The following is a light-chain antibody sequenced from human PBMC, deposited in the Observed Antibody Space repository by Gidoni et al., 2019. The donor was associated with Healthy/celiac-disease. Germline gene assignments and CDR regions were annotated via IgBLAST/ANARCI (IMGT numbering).Light chain of an antibody. Sequence: DVKMTKSPSSLSASVGDRVTITCRASQSISSYLDWYQQKPGKAPKLLIYDASSLESGVPSRFSGSGSGTDFTLTISSLQPEDFATYYCQQSNSTPLTFGGGTKVEIK. CDR1: QSISSY. CDR2: DAS. J-gene: IGKJ4*01. CDR3: QQSNSTPLT. V-gene: IGKV1-39*01.